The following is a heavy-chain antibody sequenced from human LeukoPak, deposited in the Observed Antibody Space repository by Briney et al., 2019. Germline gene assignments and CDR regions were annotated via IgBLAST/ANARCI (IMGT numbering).Heavy chain of an antibody. V-gene: IGHV4-59*12. CDR3: ARGPECYDFWSGYYGSDY. CDR1: GGSISSYY. D-gene: IGHD3-3*01. Sequence: SETLSLTCTVSGGSISSYYWSWIRQPPGKGLEWIGYIYYSGSTNYNPSLKSRVTISVDTSKNQFSLKLSSVTAADTAVYYCARGPECYDFWSGYYGSDYWGQGTLVTVSS. CDR2: IYYSGST. J-gene: IGHJ4*02.